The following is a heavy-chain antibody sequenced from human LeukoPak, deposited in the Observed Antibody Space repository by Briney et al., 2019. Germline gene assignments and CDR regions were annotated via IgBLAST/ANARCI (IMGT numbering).Heavy chain of an antibody. J-gene: IGHJ4*02. CDR2: ISGSGGST. CDR1: GFTFSSYA. CDR3: AKDAHDSSGPSVYFDY. Sequence: GGSPRLSCAAFGFTFSSYAMSWVRQAPGKGLEWVSAISGSGGSTYYADSVKGRFTISRDNSKNTLYLQMNSLRAEDTAVYYGAKDAHDSSGPSVYFDYWGQGTLVTVSS. V-gene: IGHV3-23*01. D-gene: IGHD3-22*01.